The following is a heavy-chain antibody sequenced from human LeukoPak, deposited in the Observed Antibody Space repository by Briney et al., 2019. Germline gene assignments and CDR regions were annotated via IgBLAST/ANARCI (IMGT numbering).Heavy chain of an antibody. CDR2: ISTYNGDT. Sequence: ASVKVSCKASGFTFSSYGISWVRQAPGQGLEWMGWISTYNGDTHYAQKFQGRVTMTTDTSTSTAYMELRSLRSDDTAMYYCARLGGKNYGDYLLYYYYMDVWGKGTTVTVSS. CDR3: ARLGGKNYGDYLLYYYYMDV. V-gene: IGHV1-18*01. CDR1: GFTFSSYG. J-gene: IGHJ6*03. D-gene: IGHD4-17*01.